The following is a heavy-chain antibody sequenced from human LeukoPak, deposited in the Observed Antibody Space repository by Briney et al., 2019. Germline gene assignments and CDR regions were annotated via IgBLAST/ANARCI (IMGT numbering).Heavy chain of an antibody. Sequence: SVKVSCKASGGTFSSYAISWVRQAPGQGLEWMGRIIPIFGTANYAQKFQGRVTITTDESTSTAYMELSSLRSEATAVYYCARPRDGYNYGFDYWGQGTLVTVSS. V-gene: IGHV1-69*05. CDR1: GGTFSSYA. CDR2: IIPIFGTA. J-gene: IGHJ4*02. CDR3: ARPRDGYNYGFDY. D-gene: IGHD5-24*01.